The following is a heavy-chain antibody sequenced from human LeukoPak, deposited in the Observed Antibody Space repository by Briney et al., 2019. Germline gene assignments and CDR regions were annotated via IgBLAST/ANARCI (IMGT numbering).Heavy chain of an antibody. V-gene: IGHV3-30*02. Sequence: GGSLRLSCAASGFTFSSYGMHWVRQAPGKGLEWVAFIRYDGSNNYYADSVKGRFTISRDNSKNTLYLQMNTLRADDTAVYYCAKDHGSSDWYYFDYWGQGTLVTVSS. CDR3: AKDHGSSDWYYFDY. J-gene: IGHJ4*02. D-gene: IGHD6-13*01. CDR2: IRYDGSNN. CDR1: GFTFSSYG.